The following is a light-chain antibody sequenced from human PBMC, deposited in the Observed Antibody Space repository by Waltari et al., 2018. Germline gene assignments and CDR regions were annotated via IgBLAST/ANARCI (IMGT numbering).Light chain of an antibody. CDR3: LHLNNFPLS. CDR1: QGISTH. V-gene: IGKV1-9*01. J-gene: IGKJ4*01. Sequence: DIQLTQSPSFLSASVRDRVTITCRASQGISTHLAWYQQKPGKGPKLLIYAASTLQSDIPSRVSGSGSGTEFTLTISSLQSEDFATYYCLHLNNFPLSFGGGTKVELK. CDR2: AAS.